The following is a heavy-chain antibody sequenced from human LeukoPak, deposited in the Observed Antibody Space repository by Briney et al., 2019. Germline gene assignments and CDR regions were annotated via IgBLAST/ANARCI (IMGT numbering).Heavy chain of an antibody. CDR1: GGSISSHY. J-gene: IGHJ6*03. V-gene: IGHV4-59*11. Sequence: SETLSLTCTVSGGSISSHYWSWIRQPPGKGLEWIGYIYYSGSTNYNPSLKSRVTISVDTSKNQFSLKLSSVTAADTAVYYCARVREEPAAGINYYYYYYMDVWGKGTTVTVSS. CDR2: IYYSGST. CDR3: ARVREEPAAGINYYYYYYMDV. D-gene: IGHD6-13*01.